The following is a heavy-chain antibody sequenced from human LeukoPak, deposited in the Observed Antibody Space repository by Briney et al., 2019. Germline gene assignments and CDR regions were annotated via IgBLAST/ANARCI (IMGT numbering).Heavy chain of an antibody. CDR3: ARGAYYYDSSGYPYYYYYMDV. Sequence: SETLSLTCAVYGGSFSGYYWSWIRQPPGKGLEWIGEINHSGSTNYNPSLKSRVTISVDTSKNQFSLELSSVTAADTAVYYCARGAYYYDSSGYPYYYYYMDVWGKGTTVTVSS. CDR2: INHSGST. CDR1: GGSFSGYY. V-gene: IGHV4-34*01. D-gene: IGHD3-22*01. J-gene: IGHJ6*03.